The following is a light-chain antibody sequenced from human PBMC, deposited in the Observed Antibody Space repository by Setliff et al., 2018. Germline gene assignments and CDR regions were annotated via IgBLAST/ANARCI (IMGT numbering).Light chain of an antibody. CDR3: ASCVVSLLCPV. J-gene: IGLJ1*01. CDR1: RANIGSIS. Sequence: QSVLTQPPSASGTPGQRVTISCSGTRANIGSISGTCYQHHPGTAPKLLIYGNRQRPSGVPDRFSGSKSGTSASLAITGLQSEDEADYYCASCVVSLLCPVFSTGTKVTVL. CDR2: GNR. V-gene: IGLV1-44*01.